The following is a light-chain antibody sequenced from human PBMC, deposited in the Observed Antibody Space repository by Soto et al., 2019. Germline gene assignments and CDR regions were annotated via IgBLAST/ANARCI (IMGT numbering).Light chain of an antibody. CDR2: DVS. V-gene: IGLV2-14*01. CDR1: SSDVGGYKF. Sequence: QSVLTQPAPVSGSPGQSITVSCTGTSSDVGGYKFVSWYQQRPGKAPKLLIYDVSNRPSGVSNRFSGSKSGNTASLTISGLQPEDEAHYYCSSYTRSSTVVFGGGTQLTVL. J-gene: IGLJ2*01. CDR3: SSYTRSSTVV.